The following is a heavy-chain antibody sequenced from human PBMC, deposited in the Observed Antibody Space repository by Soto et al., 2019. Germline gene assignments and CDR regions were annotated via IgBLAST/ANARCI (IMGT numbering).Heavy chain of an antibody. CDR3: AKGARSDSGRY. CDR1: GFTFSSYD. Sequence: EVPLLESGGGLVQPGGSLRLSCAASGFTFSSYDMNWVRQAPGKGLEWVSGISSGGSKTYYADSVKGRFTISRDNSKNPLYLQMNSLRVDATAVYYCAKGARSDSGRYWGQGTLLTVSS. D-gene: IGHD3-10*01. V-gene: IGHV3-23*01. J-gene: IGHJ4*02. CDR2: ISSGGSKT.